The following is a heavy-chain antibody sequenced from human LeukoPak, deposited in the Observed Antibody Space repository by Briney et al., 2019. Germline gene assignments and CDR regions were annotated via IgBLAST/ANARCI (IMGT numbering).Heavy chain of an antibody. J-gene: IGHJ4*02. Sequence: SVKVSCKASGGTFSSYAISWVRQAPGQGLEWMGGIIPIFGTANYAQKFQGRVTITTGESTSTAYMELSSLRSEDTAVYYCARDGPYGYDSSGYFDYWGQGTLVTVSS. V-gene: IGHV1-69*05. CDR2: IIPIFGTA. D-gene: IGHD3-22*01. CDR1: GGTFSSYA. CDR3: ARDGPYGYDSSGYFDY.